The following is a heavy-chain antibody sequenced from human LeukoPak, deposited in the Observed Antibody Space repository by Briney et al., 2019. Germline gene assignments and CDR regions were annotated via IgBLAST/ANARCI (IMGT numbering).Heavy chain of an antibody. CDR1: GGSISSSTAY. Sequence: SETLSLTCTVSGGSISSSTAYWGWIRQPPGKGLEWIGNIYFSGSTYYNPSLKSRVTISVDTSKNQFSLKLTSVTAADTALYYCARVGEYGYCIPGTCFPPFDSWGQGTLVTVSS. D-gene: IGHD2-2*03. V-gene: IGHV4-39*07. J-gene: IGHJ4*02. CDR2: IYFSGST. CDR3: ARVGEYGYCIPGTCFPPFDS.